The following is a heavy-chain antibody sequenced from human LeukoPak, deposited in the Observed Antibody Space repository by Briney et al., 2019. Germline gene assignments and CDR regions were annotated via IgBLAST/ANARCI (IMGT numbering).Heavy chain of an antibody. CDR2: ISAYNGNT. D-gene: IGHD5-12*01. J-gene: IGHJ5*02. CDR3: ARGVATIAGSWFDP. V-gene: IGHV1-18*01. Sequence: GASVKVSCKASDYTFTNYGISWVRQAPGQGLEWMGWISAYNGNTNYAQKLQGRVTMTTDTSTSTAYLDLRSLRSDDTAVYYCARGVATIAGSWFDPWGQGTLVTVSS. CDR1: DYTFTNYG.